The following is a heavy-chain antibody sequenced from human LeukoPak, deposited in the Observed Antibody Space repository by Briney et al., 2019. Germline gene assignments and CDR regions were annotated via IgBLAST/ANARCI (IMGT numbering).Heavy chain of an antibody. D-gene: IGHD2-21*02. CDR3: ASRYCGGDCYSTGGDAFDI. V-gene: IGHV1-69*13. Sequence: SVKVSCKVSGYTLTELSMHWVRQAPGQGLEWMGGIIPIFGTANYAQKFQGRVTITADESTSTAYMELSSLRSEDTAVYYCASRYCGGDCYSTGGDAFDIWGQGTMVTVSS. J-gene: IGHJ3*02. CDR2: IIPIFGTA. CDR1: GYTLTELS.